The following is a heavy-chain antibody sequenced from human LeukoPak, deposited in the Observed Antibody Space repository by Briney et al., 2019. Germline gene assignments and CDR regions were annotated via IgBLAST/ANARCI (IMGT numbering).Heavy chain of an antibody. V-gene: IGHV3-7*01. J-gene: IGHJ4*02. CDR2: IKHDGSEKQDGSEK. D-gene: IGHD6-13*01. Sequence: GGSLRLSCAASGFTFSQYWMSWVRQAPGKGLEWVANIKHDGSEKQDGSEKNYVDSVKGRFTISRDNAKNSLYLQMNNLRAEDTAVYYCARDTASGRIAVAGSDYWGQGTLVSVSS. CDR1: GFTFSQYW. CDR3: ARDTASGRIAVAGSDY.